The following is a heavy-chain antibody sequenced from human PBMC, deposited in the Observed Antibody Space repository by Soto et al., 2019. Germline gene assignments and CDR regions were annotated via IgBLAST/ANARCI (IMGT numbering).Heavy chain of an antibody. J-gene: IGHJ4*02. V-gene: IGHV3-30*18. Sequence: QVQLVESGGGVVQPGRSLRLSCAASGFTFSSYGMHWVRQAPGKGLEWVAVISYDGSNKYSADSVKGRFTISRDNSKNTLYLQMNSLRAEDTAVYYCAKGAPTYCSGGSCYGGYFDYWGQGTLVTVSS. CDR3: AKGAPTYCSGGSCYGGYFDY. D-gene: IGHD2-15*01. CDR2: ISYDGSNK. CDR1: GFTFSSYG.